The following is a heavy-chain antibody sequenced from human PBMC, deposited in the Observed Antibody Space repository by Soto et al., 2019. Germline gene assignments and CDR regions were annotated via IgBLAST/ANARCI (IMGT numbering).Heavy chain of an antibody. V-gene: IGHV5-51*01. Sequence: PGESVKISCKGSGYSFTIYCIGWVRQMPWKGLEWMGIIYPGDSDTRYSPSFQGQVTISADKSISTAYLQWSSLKASDTAMYYCAVAGKDYYYGMDVWGQGTTVTV. CDR3: AVAGKDYYYGMDV. D-gene: IGHD6-19*01. J-gene: IGHJ6*02. CDR1: GYSFTIYC. CDR2: IYPGDSDT.